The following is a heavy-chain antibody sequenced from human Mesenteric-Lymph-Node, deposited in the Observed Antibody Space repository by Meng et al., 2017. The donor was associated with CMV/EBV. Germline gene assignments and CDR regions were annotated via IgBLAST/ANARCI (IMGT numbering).Heavy chain of an antibody. Sequence: GRSLKISCAASGFTFISNGMSWVRQAPGKGLEWVSVIYGADSTYYADSVRGRFTISRDNSKNTLYLQMNSLRAEDTAVYYCAKVEGGRGAALDYWGQGTLVTVSS. J-gene: IGHJ4*02. CDR1: GFTFISNG. CDR3: AKVEGGRGAALDY. D-gene: IGHD3-10*01. CDR2: IYGADST. V-gene: IGHV3-23*03.